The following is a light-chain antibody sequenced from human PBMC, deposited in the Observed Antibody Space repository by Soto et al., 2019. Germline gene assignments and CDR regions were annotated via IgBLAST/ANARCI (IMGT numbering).Light chain of an antibody. CDR2: DVS. Sequence: QSALTQAASVSGSPGQSITISCTGTSNDVGDYASVSWYQQHPGKAPKLMIYDVSNRPSGVSDRFSGSKSGNTASLTISGLQAEDEADYYCGSYTASSTQVFGTGTKVTVL. CDR3: GSYTASSTQV. CDR1: SNDVGDYAS. V-gene: IGLV2-14*03. J-gene: IGLJ1*01.